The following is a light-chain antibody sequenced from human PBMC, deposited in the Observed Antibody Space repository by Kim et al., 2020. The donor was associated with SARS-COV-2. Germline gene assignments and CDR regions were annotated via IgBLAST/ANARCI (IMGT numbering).Light chain of an antibody. V-gene: IGLV3-21*04. CDR2: YDS. Sequence: SYELTQPPSVSVAPGKTARITCGGTSIGSKSVHWYQQKPGQAPVLVISYDSVRPSGIPERFSGSNSGNTATVTISRVEAGDEADYHCQVWDSSDDHRVVFGGGTQLTVL. CDR3: QVWDSSDDHRVV. J-gene: IGLJ2*01. CDR1: SIGSKS.